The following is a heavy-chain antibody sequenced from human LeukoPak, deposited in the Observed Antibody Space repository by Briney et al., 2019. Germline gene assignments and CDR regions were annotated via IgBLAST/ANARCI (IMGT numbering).Heavy chain of an antibody. V-gene: IGHV3-48*02. Sequence: PGGSLRLSCAASGFTFSSYSMNWVRQAPGKGLEWVSYISSSDNTIHYADSVKGRFTISRDNAKNSLYLEMNSLRDEGTAVYYCARVHRGYSYGRLDYWGQGTLVTVSS. CDR2: ISSSDNTI. CDR1: GFTFSSYS. D-gene: IGHD5-18*01. J-gene: IGHJ4*02. CDR3: ARVHRGYSYGRLDY.